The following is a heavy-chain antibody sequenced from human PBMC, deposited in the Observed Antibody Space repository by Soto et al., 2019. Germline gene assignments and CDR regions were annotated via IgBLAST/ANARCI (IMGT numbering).Heavy chain of an antibody. J-gene: IGHJ4*02. CDR3: TRGGYEPFDY. V-gene: IGHV3-74*01. CDR2: MNPEETTT. D-gene: IGHD3-3*01. CDR1: GFSFSRFW. Sequence: GGSLRLSCAASGFSFSRFWMHWVRQAPGTGLVWVSRMNPEETTTNYADSVRGRFTISRDNARNALYLQMNSLRAEDTAVYYCTRGGYEPFDYFGQGTLVTVSS.